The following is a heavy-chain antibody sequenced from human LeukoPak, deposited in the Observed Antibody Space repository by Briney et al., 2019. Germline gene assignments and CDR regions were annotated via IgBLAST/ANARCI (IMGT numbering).Heavy chain of an antibody. Sequence: SVKVSCKAPGGTFSSYAISWVRQAPGQGLEWMGGIIPIFGTANYAQKFQGRVTITADESTSTAYMELSSLRSEDTAVYYCASRTAPSYYYDRLGDAFDIWGQGTMVTVSS. CDR3: ASRTAPSYYYDRLGDAFDI. CDR1: GGTFSSYA. V-gene: IGHV1-69*01. CDR2: IIPIFGTA. D-gene: IGHD3-22*01. J-gene: IGHJ3*02.